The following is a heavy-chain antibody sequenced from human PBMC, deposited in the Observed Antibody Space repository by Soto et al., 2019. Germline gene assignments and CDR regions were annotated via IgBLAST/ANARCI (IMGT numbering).Heavy chain of an antibody. D-gene: IGHD3-3*01. J-gene: IGHJ4*02. V-gene: IGHV3-23*01. CDR1: GFTFSSYA. CDR2: ISGSGGDI. CDR3: AREWQGDY. Sequence: EVQLLESGGGLVQPGGSLRLSCAASGFTFSSYAMNWVRQAPGKGLEWVSAISGSGGDIYYADSVKGRFTISRDNSRDTLFLQMNGLRVEDTAIYYCAREWQGDYWGQGTLVTVSS.